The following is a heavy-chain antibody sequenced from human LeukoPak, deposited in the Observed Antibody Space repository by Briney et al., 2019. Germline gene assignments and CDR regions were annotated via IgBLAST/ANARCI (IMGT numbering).Heavy chain of an antibody. D-gene: IGHD5-12*01. J-gene: IGHJ4*02. Sequence: ASVKVSCKASGYSFTSYYMHWVRQAPGQGLEWMGIINSSGGSTISAQKLEGRVTMTRDTSTSTDYMELSRLRSEDTAVYYCARERDTGYDLGYWGQGTLVTVSS. CDR3: ARERDTGYDLGY. CDR1: GYSFTSYY. CDR2: INSSGGST. V-gene: IGHV1-46*04.